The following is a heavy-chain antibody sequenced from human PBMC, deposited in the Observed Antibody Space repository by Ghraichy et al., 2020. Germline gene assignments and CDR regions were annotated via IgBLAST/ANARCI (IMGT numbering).Heavy chain of an antibody. CDR2: IYYSGST. D-gene: IGHD6-6*01. Sequence: SQTLSLTCTVSGGSISSYYWSWIRQPPGKGLEWIGYIYYSGSTNYNPSLKSRVTISVDTSKNQFSLKLSSVTAADTAVHYCASLGGSSSLDYWGQGTLVTISS. V-gene: IGHV4-59*01. CDR1: GGSISSYY. J-gene: IGHJ4*02. CDR3: ASLGGSSSLDY.